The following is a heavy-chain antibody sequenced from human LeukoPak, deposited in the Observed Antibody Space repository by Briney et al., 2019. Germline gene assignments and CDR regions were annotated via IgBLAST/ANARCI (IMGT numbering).Heavy chain of an antibody. CDR3: ARDPMVRSAAGHTSDY. J-gene: IGHJ4*02. CDR2: IWYDGSNK. CDR1: GFTFSSYG. V-gene: IGHV3-33*01. Sequence: GGSLRLSCAASGFTFSSYGMHWVRQAPGKGLEWVAVIWYDGSNKYYADSVKGRFTISRDNSKNTLYLQMNSLRAEDTAVYYCARDPMVRSAAGHTSDYWGQGTLVTVSS. D-gene: IGHD6-13*01.